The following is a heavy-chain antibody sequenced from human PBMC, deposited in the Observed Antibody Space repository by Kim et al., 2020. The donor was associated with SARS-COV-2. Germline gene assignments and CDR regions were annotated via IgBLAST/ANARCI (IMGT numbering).Heavy chain of an antibody. CDR3: ARGHYYVGAMDV. Sequence: SETLSLTCTVSGGSISSYYWSWIRQPPGKGLEWIGYIYYSGSTNYNPSLKSRVTISVDTSKNQFSLKLSSVTAADTAVYYCARGHYYVGAMDVWGQGTTVTVSS. V-gene: IGHV4-59*01. D-gene: IGHD3-10*02. CDR1: GGSISSYY. J-gene: IGHJ6*02. CDR2: IYYSGST.